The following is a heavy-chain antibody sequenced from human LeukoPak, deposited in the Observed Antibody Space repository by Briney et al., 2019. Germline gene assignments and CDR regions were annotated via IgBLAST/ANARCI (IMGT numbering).Heavy chain of an antibody. CDR2: INHSGST. J-gene: IGHJ5*02. CDR1: GGSFSTYY. CDR3: ARDRDIVVDRGWFDL. V-gene: IGHV4-34*01. Sequence: SETLSLTCAVYGGSFSTYYWSWLRQPPGKGLEWVGEINHSGSTNYNPSLKSRVTISGDTSKNQFSLKLSSVTAADTAVYYCARDRDIVVDRGWFDLWGQGTLVTVSS. D-gene: IGHD2-15*01.